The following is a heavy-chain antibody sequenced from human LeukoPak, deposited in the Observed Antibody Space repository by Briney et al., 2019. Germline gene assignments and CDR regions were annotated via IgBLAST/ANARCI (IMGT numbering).Heavy chain of an antibody. V-gene: IGHV3-74*01. CDR2: INSDGSST. CDR3: ARANYDYVWGSYRSYYFDY. J-gene: IGHJ4*02. Sequence: AGGSLRLSCAASGFTFSSYWMHWVRHAPGKGLVWVSRINSDGSSTSYADSVKGRFTISRDNAKNTLYLQMNSLRAEDTAVYYCARANYDYVWGSYRSYYFDYWGQGTLVTVSS. D-gene: IGHD3-16*02. CDR1: GFTFSSYW.